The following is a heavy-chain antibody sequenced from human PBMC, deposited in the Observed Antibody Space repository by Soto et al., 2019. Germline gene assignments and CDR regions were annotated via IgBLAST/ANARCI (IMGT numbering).Heavy chain of an antibody. CDR1: GVTFSTYA. CDR3: AVGRHKTSGSNTWFDP. D-gene: IGHD3-22*01. CDR2: FSNTGGGT. V-gene: IGHV3-23*01. Sequence: EVQLLESGGGLVQPGGSLRLSCAASGVTFSTYAMNWVRQAPGKGLEWVSTFSNTGGGTFYAGSVKGRFTISRDNSKNTLYLQMHSLRADDSAIYFCAVGRHKTSGSNTWFDPWGRGTQVTVSS. J-gene: IGHJ5*02.